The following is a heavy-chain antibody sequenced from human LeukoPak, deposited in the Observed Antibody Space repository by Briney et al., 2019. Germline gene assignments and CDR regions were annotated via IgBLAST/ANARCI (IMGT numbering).Heavy chain of an antibody. Sequence: PSETLSLTCAVSGYSISSSNWWGWIRQPPGKGLEWIGYIYYSGSTNYNPSLKSRVTMSVDTSKNQFSLKLSSVTALDTAVYYCARLAPTYSYYMDVWGKGTTVTVSS. J-gene: IGHJ6*03. CDR3: ARLAPTYSYYMDV. CDR2: IYYSGST. V-gene: IGHV4-28*06. CDR1: GYSISSSNW.